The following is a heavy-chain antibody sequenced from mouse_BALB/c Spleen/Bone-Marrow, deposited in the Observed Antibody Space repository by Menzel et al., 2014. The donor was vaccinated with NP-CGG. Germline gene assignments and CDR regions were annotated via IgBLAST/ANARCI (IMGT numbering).Heavy chain of an antibody. CDR2: IYPGDGDT. CDR3: ARDDFVPDD. D-gene: IGHD2-4*01. CDR1: GYAFSSFW. J-gene: IGHJ2*01. V-gene: IGHV1-80*01. Sequence: VMLVESGAELVRPGSSVKISCKASGYAFSSFWMNWMKQRPGQGPEWIGQIYPGDGDTNYNGKFKGKATLTADMSSSTAYIQLSSITSEDSAVYFCARDDFVPDDWCQGTTLTVSS.